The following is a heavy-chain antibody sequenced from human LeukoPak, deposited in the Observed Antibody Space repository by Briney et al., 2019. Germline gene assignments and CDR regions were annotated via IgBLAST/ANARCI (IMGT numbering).Heavy chain of an antibody. CDR1: GYSFTSYW. V-gene: IGHV5-51*01. CDR3: ARLADSSAYY. CDR2: IYPGDSNT. Sequence: GESLPICCMGSGYSFTSYWIGWGRQITGKGLEWMGIIYPGDSNTRYSPSFQGQVTITADKSISTAYLQWSSLKASDTAMYYCARLADSSAYYWGQGTLVTVSS. J-gene: IGHJ4*02. D-gene: IGHD3-22*01.